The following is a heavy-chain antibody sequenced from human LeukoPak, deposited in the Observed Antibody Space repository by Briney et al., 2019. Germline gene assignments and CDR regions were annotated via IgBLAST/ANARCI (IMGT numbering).Heavy chain of an antibody. CDR3: AKRAFDNPRAGDRTDY. J-gene: IGHJ4*02. CDR2: ISYDGSKT. Sequence: PGGSLRLSCAASGFTFSSYAMHWVRQAPGKGLEWVAVISYDGSKTYYADSVKGRLTISRDNSKNTLYLQMNSLRGEDTAVYYCAKRAFDNPRAGDRTDYWGQGTLVTVSS. D-gene: IGHD2-21*02. V-gene: IGHV3-30*18. CDR1: GFTFSSYA.